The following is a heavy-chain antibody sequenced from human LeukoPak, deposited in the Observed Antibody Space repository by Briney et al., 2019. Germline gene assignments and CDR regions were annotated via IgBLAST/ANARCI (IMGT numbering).Heavy chain of an antibody. D-gene: IGHD5-24*01. Sequence: TGGSLRLSCAASGFTFSSYSMNWVRQAPGKGLEWVSSISSSSSYIHYADSVKGRFTISRDNAKNSLYLQMNSLRAEDTAVYYCARVEMATFDYWGQGTLVTVSS. CDR2: ISSSSSYI. CDR1: GFTFSSYS. CDR3: ARVEMATFDY. J-gene: IGHJ4*02. V-gene: IGHV3-21*01.